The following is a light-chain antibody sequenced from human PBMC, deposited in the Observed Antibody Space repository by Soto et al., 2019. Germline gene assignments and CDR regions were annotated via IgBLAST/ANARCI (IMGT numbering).Light chain of an antibody. CDR2: EVN. J-gene: IGLJ1*01. Sequence: QSVLSQPASMSGSPGQSITIPCPGASSDIGLYNYVSWYQHHPGKAPKLLISEVNVRPSGLSDRFSASKAGNTASLTISGLQPEDEAYYYCSSLSTTSTPIVFGSGTKVTVL. CDR3: SSLSTTSTPIV. V-gene: IGLV2-14*01. CDR1: SSDIGLYNY.